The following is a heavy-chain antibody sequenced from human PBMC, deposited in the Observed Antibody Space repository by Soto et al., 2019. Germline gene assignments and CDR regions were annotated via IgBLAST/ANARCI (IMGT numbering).Heavy chain of an antibody. CDR3: AKVLISGYDLPPFDY. D-gene: IGHD5-12*01. CDR2: ISGSGGST. Sequence: PGGSLRLSCAASGFTFSSYAMIWVRQAPGKGLEWVSAISGSGGSTYYADSVKGRFTISRDNSKNTLYLQMNSLRAEDTAVYYCAKVLISGYDLPPFDYWGQGTLVTVSS. V-gene: IGHV3-23*01. J-gene: IGHJ4*02. CDR1: GFTFSSYA.